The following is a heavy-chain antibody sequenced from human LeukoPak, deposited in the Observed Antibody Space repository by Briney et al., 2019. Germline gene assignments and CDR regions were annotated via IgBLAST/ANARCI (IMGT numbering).Heavy chain of an antibody. CDR3: AKDATASPYFHWFDN. CDR2: ISSGDRT. Sequence: GGSLRLSCAASGFTFSSYAMNWVRQAPGKGLEWVAGISSGDRTFHAESVKGRFTISKDKSKDTLYLQMNSLRAEDTAVYYCAKDATASPYFHWFDNWGQGTQVIVSS. D-gene: IGHD3-9*01. CDR1: GFTFSSYA. J-gene: IGHJ4*02. V-gene: IGHV3-23*01.